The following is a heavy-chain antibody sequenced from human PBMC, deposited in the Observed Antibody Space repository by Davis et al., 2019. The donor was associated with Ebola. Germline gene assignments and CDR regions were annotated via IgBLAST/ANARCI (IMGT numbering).Heavy chain of an antibody. J-gene: IGHJ4*02. Sequence: PGGSLRLSCAASGFSFSYYYMSWIRQAPGKGLEWVSYISSNSSHTNYADSVKGRFTISRDNAKKSLYLQMNSLRAEDTAVYYCAKSGGGYSAYWGQGTLVTVSS. CDR1: GFSFSYYY. V-gene: IGHV3-11*03. CDR3: AKSGGGYSAY. CDR2: ISSNSSHT. D-gene: IGHD3-22*01.